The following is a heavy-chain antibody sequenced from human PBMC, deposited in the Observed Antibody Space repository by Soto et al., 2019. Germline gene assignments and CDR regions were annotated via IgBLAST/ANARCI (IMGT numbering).Heavy chain of an antibody. D-gene: IGHD3-22*01. V-gene: IGHV5-10-1*01. CDR3: ASHYPFCGYDYHFRMDV. Sequence: GESLKISCRSFGYRSSSHWISWVRQMPGRGLVWMGKIDPSDSYADYSPSFEGRVTLSAEKSTSTVYLQWNSLKASDTAMYYCASHYPFCGYDYHFRMDVWGLGTSVTVSS. CDR1: GYRSSSHW. J-gene: IGHJ6*02. CDR2: IDPSDSYA.